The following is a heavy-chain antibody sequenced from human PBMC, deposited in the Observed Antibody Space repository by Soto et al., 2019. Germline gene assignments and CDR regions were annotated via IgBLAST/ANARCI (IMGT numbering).Heavy chain of an antibody. Sequence: SVTLSLTCTVSGGSIRSGGYYWSWIRQHPGKGLEWIGYIYYSGSTYYNPSLKSRVTISVDTSKNQFSLKLSSVTAADTAVYYCARAPQTPSYCTNGVCRTYYYYGMDVWGQGATVTVSS. D-gene: IGHD2-8*01. CDR1: GGSIRSGGYY. CDR3: ARAPQTPSYCTNGVCRTYYYYGMDV. J-gene: IGHJ6*02. CDR2: IYYSGST. V-gene: IGHV4-31*03.